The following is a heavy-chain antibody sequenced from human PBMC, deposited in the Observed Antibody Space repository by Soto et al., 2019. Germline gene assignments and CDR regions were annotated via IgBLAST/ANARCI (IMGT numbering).Heavy chain of an antibody. J-gene: IGHJ4*02. CDR1: GFTFSSYA. Sequence: EVQLLESGGGLVQPGGSLRLSCAASGFTFSSYAMSWVRQAPGKGLEWVSVITNSGEQTLSADSVKGRFTISRDNSKHTLYLQMNSLRVDDTAVYFCAKGTLGYCSGGSCYPLDYWGQGTLVTVSS. D-gene: IGHD2-15*01. V-gene: IGHV3-23*01. CDR3: AKGTLGYCSGGSCYPLDY. CDR2: ITNSGEQT.